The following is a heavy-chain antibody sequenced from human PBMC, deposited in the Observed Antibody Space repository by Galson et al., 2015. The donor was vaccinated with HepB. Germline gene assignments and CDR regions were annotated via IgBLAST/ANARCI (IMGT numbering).Heavy chain of an antibody. V-gene: IGHV4-31*03. CDR2: ISYSGDT. J-gene: IGHJ5*02. Sequence: TLSLTCTVSGGSFSSDYYWSWIRQHPGKGLEWIGSISYSGDTYYNPSLKSRLSISVDTSKSQFSLNLNSVIAADTAVYYCARTTMDYGNNLFDPWGQGTLVTVAS. CDR3: ARTTMDYGNNLFDP. CDR1: GGSFSSDYY. D-gene: IGHD4-17*01.